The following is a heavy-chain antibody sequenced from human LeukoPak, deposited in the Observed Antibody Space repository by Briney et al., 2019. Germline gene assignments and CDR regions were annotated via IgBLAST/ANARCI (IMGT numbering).Heavy chain of an antibody. CDR2: AYAGKAS. J-gene: IGHJ2*01. CDR3: VRDSRTSTPWYFDL. V-gene: IGHV4-4*07. Sequence: SETLSLTCTVSGDSIASHYWSWIRQPAGKGLEWVGRAYAGKASSYNPSLRSRLTISVDRSKSLFSLMLTSVTAADTAVYYCVRDSRTSTPWYFDLWGRGAHVTVSS. CDR1: GDSIASHY. D-gene: IGHD2-15*01.